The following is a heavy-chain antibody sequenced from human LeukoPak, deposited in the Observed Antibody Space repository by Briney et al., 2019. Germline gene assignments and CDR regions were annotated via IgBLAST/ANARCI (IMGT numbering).Heavy chain of an antibody. CDR2: INPNSGGT. CDR3: ARGYAGIAVAGRYYFDY. D-gene: IGHD6-19*01. Sequence: GASVKVSCKASGYTFTGYYMHWVRQAPGQGLEWMGWINPNSGGTNYAQKFQGRVTMTRDTSISTAYMELSRLRSDDTAVYYCARGYAGIAVAGRYYFDYWGQGTLVTVSS. V-gene: IGHV1-2*02. J-gene: IGHJ4*02. CDR1: GYTFTGYY.